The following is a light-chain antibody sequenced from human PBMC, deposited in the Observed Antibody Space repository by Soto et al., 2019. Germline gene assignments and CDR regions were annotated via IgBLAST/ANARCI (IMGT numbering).Light chain of an antibody. CDR3: QQRDIWPWT. CDR1: QSVNRY. V-gene: IGKV3-11*01. CDR2: DAS. Sequence: EIVLTQSPATLSVSPGERATLSCWASQSVNRYLVWYQQKPGQAPRLLMYDASKRATGIPARFSGSGSGTDFTLTISSLVPEDFAVYYCQQRDIWPWTFGQGTKV. J-gene: IGKJ1*01.